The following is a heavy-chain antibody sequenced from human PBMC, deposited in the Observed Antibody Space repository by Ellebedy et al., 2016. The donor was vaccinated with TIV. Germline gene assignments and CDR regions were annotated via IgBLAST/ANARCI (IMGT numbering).Heavy chain of an antibody. CDR2: IWFDGSNE. D-gene: IGHD3-10*01. Sequence: GESLKISCAASGFTFSTYAMHWVRQAPGKGLEWVAVIWFDGSNEYYADSVKGRFTISRDNSKNTLYLQMNSLRAEDTAVYYCARDRVVREGLFDSWGQGTLVTVSS. CDR3: ARDRVVREGLFDS. CDR1: GFTFSTYA. J-gene: IGHJ4*02. V-gene: IGHV3-33*08.